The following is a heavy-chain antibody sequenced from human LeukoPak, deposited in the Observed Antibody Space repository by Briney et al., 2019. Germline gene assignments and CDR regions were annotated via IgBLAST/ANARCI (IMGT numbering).Heavy chain of an antibody. J-gene: IGHJ6*03. CDR2: VNHTGST. D-gene: IGHD2-2*02. CDR1: GGSFSGYF. V-gene: IGHV4-34*01. CDR3: AGRYLYYYYYYMDI. Sequence: SETLSLTCAVYGGSFSGYFWNWIRQSPGKGLEWIGEVNHTGSTNYNPSLKSRVIISVDTSKNQFSLKLTSMTAADTAVYCCAGRYLYYYYYYMDIWGKGTTVAVSS.